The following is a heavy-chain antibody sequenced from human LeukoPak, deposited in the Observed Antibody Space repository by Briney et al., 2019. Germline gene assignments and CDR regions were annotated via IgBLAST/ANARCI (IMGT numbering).Heavy chain of an antibody. CDR1: GGSFSGYY. CDR3: ARGAAYIVLFDY. D-gene: IGHD2-15*01. Sequence: PSETLSLTCAVYGGSFSGYYWSWIRQPPGKGLEWIGEINHSGSTNYNPSLKSRVTISVDTSKNQFSLKLSSVTAADTAVYYCARGAAYIVLFDYWGQGTLVTVSS. J-gene: IGHJ4*02. V-gene: IGHV4-34*01. CDR2: INHSGST.